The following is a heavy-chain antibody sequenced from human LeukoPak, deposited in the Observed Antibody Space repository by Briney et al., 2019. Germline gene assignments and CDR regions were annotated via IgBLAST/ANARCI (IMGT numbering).Heavy chain of an antibody. V-gene: IGHV7-4-1*02. J-gene: IGHJ4*02. CDR3: ARDGSEEWELLLDY. D-gene: IGHD1-26*01. CDR1: GYIFTSYA. Sequence: GASVKVSCKASGYIFTSYAMNWVRQAPGQGLEWMGWINTNTGNPTYAQGFTGRFVFSWDTSVSTAYLQISSLKAEDTAVYYCARDGSEEWELLLDYWGQGTLVTVSS. CDR2: INTNTGNP.